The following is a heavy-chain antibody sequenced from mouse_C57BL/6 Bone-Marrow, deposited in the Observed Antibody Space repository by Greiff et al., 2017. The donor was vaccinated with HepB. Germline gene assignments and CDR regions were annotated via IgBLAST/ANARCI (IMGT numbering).Heavy chain of an antibody. CDR3: ARAGGSGNFDY. J-gene: IGHJ2*01. Sequence: EVKLVESEGGLVQPGSSMKLSCTASGFTFSDYYMAWVRQVPEKGLEWVANINYDGSSTYYLDSLKSRFIISRDNAKHILYLQMSSLKSEDTATYYCARAGGSGNFDYWGQGTTLTVSS. CDR2: INYDGSST. CDR1: GFTFSDYY. V-gene: IGHV5-16*01. D-gene: IGHD3-2*02.